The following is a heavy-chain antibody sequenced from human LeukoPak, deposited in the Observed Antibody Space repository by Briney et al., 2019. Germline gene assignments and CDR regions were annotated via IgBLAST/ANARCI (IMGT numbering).Heavy chain of an antibody. J-gene: IGHJ4*02. CDR1: GLTFSSAW. CDR2: IQSDGTT. Sequence: GGSLRLSCAASGLTFSSAWMHWVRQTPGKGLVWVSRIQSDGTTTYADSVRGRFTISRDNAKNTLYLQMNNLRAEDTAVYYWARWGLGTSLDYWGQGTLVTVSS. D-gene: IGHD2-2*01. V-gene: IGHV3-74*01. CDR3: ARWGLGTSLDY.